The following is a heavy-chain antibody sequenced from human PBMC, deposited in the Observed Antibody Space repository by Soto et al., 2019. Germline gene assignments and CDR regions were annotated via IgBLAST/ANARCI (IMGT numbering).Heavy chain of an antibody. Sequence: SETLSLTCAVYGGSFSGYYWSWIRQPPGKGLEWIGEINHSGSTNYNPSLKSRVTISVDTSKNQFSLKLSSVTTADTAVYYCARSAGIAVAGTDPRRHYYGMDVWGQGTTVTVSS. CDR2: INHSGST. CDR1: GGSFSGYY. CDR3: ARSAGIAVAGTDPRRHYYGMDV. V-gene: IGHV4-34*01. D-gene: IGHD6-19*01. J-gene: IGHJ6*02.